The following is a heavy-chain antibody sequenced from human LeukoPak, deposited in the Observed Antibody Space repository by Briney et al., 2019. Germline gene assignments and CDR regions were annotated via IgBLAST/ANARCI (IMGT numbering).Heavy chain of an antibody. V-gene: IGHV1-69*05. CDR2: IIPIFGTA. CDR1: GGTFSSYA. D-gene: IGHD3-22*01. Sequence: SVKVSCKASGGTFSSYAISWVRQAPGQGLEWMGRIIPIFGTANYAQKFQDRVTITTDESTSTAYMELSSLRSEDTAVYYCARGSGYYPRGSSAFDIWGQGTMVTVSS. J-gene: IGHJ3*02. CDR3: ARGSGYYPRGSSAFDI.